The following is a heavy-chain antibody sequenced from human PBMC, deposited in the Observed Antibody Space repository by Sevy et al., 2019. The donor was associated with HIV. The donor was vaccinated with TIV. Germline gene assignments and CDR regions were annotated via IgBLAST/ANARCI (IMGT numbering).Heavy chain of an antibody. V-gene: IGHV3-33*06. CDR3: AKDYGSGYTDY. CDR1: GFTFSAYG. Sequence: GGSLRLSCVASGFTFSAYGMHWVRQAPGKGLEWVVIIYYDGSNKYYSDSVEGRFTISRDNSKNTLFLQMSSLRAEDTAVYYCAKDYGSGYTDYWGQGTLVTVSS. CDR2: IYYDGSNK. J-gene: IGHJ4*02. D-gene: IGHD3-10*01.